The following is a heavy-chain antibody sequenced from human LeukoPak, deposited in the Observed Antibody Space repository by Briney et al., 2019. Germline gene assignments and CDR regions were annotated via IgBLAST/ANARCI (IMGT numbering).Heavy chain of an antibody. CDR3: AKPYCGGDCYSAFDY. CDR1: GFTISSSA. D-gene: IGHD2-21*02. V-gene: IGHV3-23*01. J-gene: IGHJ4*02. Sequence: GGSPRLSCAASGFTISSSAMSWVRQAPGKGLEWVSAISGSGGSTYYADSVKGRFTISRDNSKNTLYLQMNSLRAEDTAVYYCAKPYCGGDCYSAFDYWGQGTLVTVSS. CDR2: ISGSGGST.